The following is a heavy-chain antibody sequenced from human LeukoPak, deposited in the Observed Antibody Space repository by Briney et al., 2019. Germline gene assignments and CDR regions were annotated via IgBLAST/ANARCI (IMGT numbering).Heavy chain of an antibody. CDR3: ARHRSKYYYYGMDV. J-gene: IGHJ6*02. Sequence: SGGSLRLSCAASGFTFSDYYMSWIRQAPGKGLEWVSYISSSGSTIYYADSVKGRFTISRDNAKNSLYLQMNSLRAEDTAVYYCARHRSKYYYYGMDVWGQGTTVTVSS. CDR1: GFTFSDYY. V-gene: IGHV3-11*01. CDR2: ISSSGSTI.